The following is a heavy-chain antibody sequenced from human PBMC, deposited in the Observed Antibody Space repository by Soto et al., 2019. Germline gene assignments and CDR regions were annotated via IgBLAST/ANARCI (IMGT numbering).Heavy chain of an antibody. CDR2: INSDGSST. CDR3: ASTYYYDSSGSSPTYYYYGMDV. CDR1: GFTFSSYW. D-gene: IGHD3-22*01. J-gene: IGHJ6*02. Sequence: GGSLRLSCAASGFTFSSYWMHWVRQAPGKGLEWVSRINSDGSSTYYADSVKGRFTISRDNSKNTLYLQMNSLRAGDTAVYYCASTYYYDSSGSSPTYYYYGMDVWGQGTTVTVSS. V-gene: IGHV3-74*01.